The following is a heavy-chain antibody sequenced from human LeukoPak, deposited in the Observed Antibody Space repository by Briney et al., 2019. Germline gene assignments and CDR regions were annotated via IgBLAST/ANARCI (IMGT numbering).Heavy chain of an antibody. V-gene: IGHV3-23*01. J-gene: IGHJ4*02. Sequence: ETLSLTCTVSGGSISSYYWSWIRQPPGKGLEWVSSISDSGGSTYYADSVKGRFTISRDNSKNTLYLQMNSLRAEDTAVYYCANRERYCTNGVCFSYYFDYWGQGTLVTVSS. CDR2: ISDSGGST. D-gene: IGHD2-8*01. CDR1: GGSISSYY. CDR3: ANRERYCTNGVCFSYYFDY.